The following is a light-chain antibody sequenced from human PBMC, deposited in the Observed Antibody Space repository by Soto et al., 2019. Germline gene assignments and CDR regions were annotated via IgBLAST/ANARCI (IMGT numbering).Light chain of an antibody. CDR3: ISYTSDDVRYV. V-gene: IGLV2-8*01. CDR2: EVS. Sequence: QSVLTQPPSASGSPGQSVTISCTGTSSDVGGYNYVSWYQQHPGKAPKVMIYEVSKRPSGVPDRFSGSKSGNTASLTVSGLQSEDEADYYCISYTSDDVRYVFGTGTKLTVL. CDR1: SSDVGGYNY. J-gene: IGLJ1*01.